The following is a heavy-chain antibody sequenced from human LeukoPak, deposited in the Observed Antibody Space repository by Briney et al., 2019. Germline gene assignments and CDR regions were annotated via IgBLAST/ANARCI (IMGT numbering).Heavy chain of an antibody. J-gene: IGHJ4*02. V-gene: IGHV3-53*01. D-gene: IGHD2/OR15-2a*01. CDR2: IYSGGGT. CDR3: AKDRGYRWERYVRTTVFDY. CDR1: GFTVSSNY. Sequence: GGSLRLSCAASGFTVSSNYMSWVRQAPGKGLEWVSIIYSGGGTYYADSVKGRFTISRDNSKNTLYLQMNSLRAEDTAVYYCAKDRGYRWERYVRTTVFDYWGQGTLVTVSS.